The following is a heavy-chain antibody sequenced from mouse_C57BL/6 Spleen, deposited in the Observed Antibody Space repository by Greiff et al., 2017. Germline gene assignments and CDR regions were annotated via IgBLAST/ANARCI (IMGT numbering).Heavy chain of an antibody. V-gene: IGHV14-4*01. CDR2: IDPENGDT. CDR1: GFNIKDDY. CDR3: TTGIKDYAMDY. D-gene: IGHD1-2*01. J-gene: IGHJ4*01. Sequence: VQLKQSGAELVRPGASVKLSCTASGFNIKDDYMHWVKQRPEQGLEWIGWIDPENGDTEYATKFQGKATITADTSSNTAYLQLSSLTSEDTAVYYCTTGIKDYAMDYWGQGTSVTVSS.